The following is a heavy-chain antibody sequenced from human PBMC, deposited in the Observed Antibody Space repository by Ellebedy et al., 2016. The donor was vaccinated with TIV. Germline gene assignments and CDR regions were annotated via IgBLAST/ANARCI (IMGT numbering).Heavy chain of an antibody. Sequence: SETLSLTXTVSGGSISSYYWSWIRQPPGKGLEWIGYIYYSGSTNYNPSLKSRVTISVDTSKNQFSLKLSSVTAADTAVYYCARASRIVGATEIPESDYWGQGTLVTVSS. CDR1: GGSISSYY. V-gene: IGHV4-59*01. J-gene: IGHJ4*02. D-gene: IGHD1-26*01. CDR3: ARASRIVGATEIPESDY. CDR2: IYYSGST.